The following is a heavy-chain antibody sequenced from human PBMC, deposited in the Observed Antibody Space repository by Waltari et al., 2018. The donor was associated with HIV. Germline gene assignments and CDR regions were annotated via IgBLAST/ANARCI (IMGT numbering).Heavy chain of an antibody. CDR3: ATPRSVYDSSGYYYH. Sequence: QVQLLQSGAEVKKPGSSVKVSCKASGGTFSRYAISWVRQDPGQGLEWMGRDISVLGIANYSWKFQGTGTITADKSTSTAYIELSSLRSEDKAVYYCATPRSVYDSSGYYYHWGQGTLVTVSS. CDR1: GGTFSRYA. D-gene: IGHD3-22*01. J-gene: IGHJ5*02. V-gene: IGHV1-69*04. CDR2: DISVLGIA.